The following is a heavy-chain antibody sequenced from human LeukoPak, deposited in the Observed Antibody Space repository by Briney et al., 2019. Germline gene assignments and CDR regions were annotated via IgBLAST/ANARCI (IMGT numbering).Heavy chain of an antibody. CDR2: ISAYNGNT. J-gene: IGHJ6*03. V-gene: IGHV1-18*01. Sequence: GASVKVSCKASGYTFTSYGISWVRQAPGQGLEWMGWISAYNGNTNYAQKLQGRVTMTTDTSTSTAYMELRSLRSDDTAVYYCASPDPSSGYTYYMDVWGKGTTVTVSS. CDR1: GYTFTSYG. D-gene: IGHD3-22*01. CDR3: ASPDPSSGYTYYMDV.